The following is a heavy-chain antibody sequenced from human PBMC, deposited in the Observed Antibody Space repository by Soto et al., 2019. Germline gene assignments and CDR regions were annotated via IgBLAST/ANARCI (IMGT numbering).Heavy chain of an antibody. CDR3: VRYYDSSGYSWFDP. Sequence: GASVDVSCKASGYNFTTYGISWVRQAPGQGLEWMGWISGYNGNTNYGQKLQGRVTMTTDTSTSTAYMELRSLRSDDTAVYYCVRYYDSSGYSWFDPWGQGTLVTVSS. J-gene: IGHJ5*02. V-gene: IGHV1-18*04. CDR1: GYNFTTYG. CDR2: ISGYNGNT. D-gene: IGHD3-22*01.